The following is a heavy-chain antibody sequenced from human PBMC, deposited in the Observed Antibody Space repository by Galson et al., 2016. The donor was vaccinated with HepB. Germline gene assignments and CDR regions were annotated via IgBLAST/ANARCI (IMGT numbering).Heavy chain of an antibody. V-gene: IGHV6-1*01. D-gene: IGHD3-10*01. CDR3: ARSYLLGRGFGS. CDR2: TFYRSNWQN. CDR1: GDSVSSNSAG. Sequence: CAISGDSVSSNSAGWYWIRQSPSRGLECLGRTFYRSNWQNDYAESVRSRITITPDTSKNQFSLQLNPVTPEDTAVYYCARSYLLGRGFGSWGQGTLVTVSS. J-gene: IGHJ4*02.